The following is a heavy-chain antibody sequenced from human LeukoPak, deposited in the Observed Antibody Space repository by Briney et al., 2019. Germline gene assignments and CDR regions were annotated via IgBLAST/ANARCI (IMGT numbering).Heavy chain of an antibody. J-gene: IGHJ4*02. CDR2: IYHSGST. CDR1: GGSISSGGYS. D-gene: IGHD3-10*01. CDR3: ARGRYGSGGYSTFDY. V-gene: IGHV4-30-2*01. Sequence: KPSETLSLTCAVSGGSISSGGYSWSWIRQPPGKGLEWIGYIYHSGSTYYNPSLKSRVTISVDRSKNQFSLKLSSVTAADTAVYYCARGRYGSGGYSTFDYWGQGTLVTVSS.